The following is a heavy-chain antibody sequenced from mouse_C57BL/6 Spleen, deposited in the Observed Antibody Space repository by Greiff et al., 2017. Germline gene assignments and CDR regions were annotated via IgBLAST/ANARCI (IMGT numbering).Heavy chain of an antibody. CDR1: GYTFTSYG. J-gene: IGHJ2*01. V-gene: IGHV1-81*01. Sequence: VQLQESGAELARPGASVKLSCKASGYTFTSYGISWVKQRTGQGLEWIGEIYPRSGNTYYNEKFKGKATLTADKSSSTAYMELRSLTSEDSAVYFCAGYDYDGAYFDYWGQGTTLTVSS. CDR2: IYPRSGNT. D-gene: IGHD2-4*01. CDR3: AGYDYDGAYFDY.